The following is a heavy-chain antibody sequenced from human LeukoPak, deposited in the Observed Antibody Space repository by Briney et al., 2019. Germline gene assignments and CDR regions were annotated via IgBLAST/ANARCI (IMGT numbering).Heavy chain of an antibody. Sequence: PSETLSLTCTVSGGSISSYYWSWIRQPAGKGLEWIGRIYTSGSTNYNPSLKGRVTMSVDTSKNQFSLKLSSVTAADTAVYYCAREDIVVVPATDGFDIWGQGTMVTVSS. V-gene: IGHV4-4*07. CDR1: GGSISSYY. D-gene: IGHD2-2*01. CDR2: IYTSGST. J-gene: IGHJ3*02. CDR3: AREDIVVVPATDGFDI.